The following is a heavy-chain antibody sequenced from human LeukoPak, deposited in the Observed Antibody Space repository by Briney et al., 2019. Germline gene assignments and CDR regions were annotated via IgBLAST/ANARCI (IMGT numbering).Heavy chain of an antibody. D-gene: IGHD5-24*01. J-gene: IGHJ4*02. CDR2: VSGSGGGI. CDR3: ATSRWLQSYFDY. CDR1: GFSFSNYA. V-gene: IGHV3-23*01. Sequence: GGSLRLSCAASGFSFSNYAMNWVRQAPGKGLEWVSGVSGSGGGIYYADSVKGRFTISRDNSKNTLNLQMNSLRAEDTAVYYCATSRWLQSYFDYWGQGTLVTVSS.